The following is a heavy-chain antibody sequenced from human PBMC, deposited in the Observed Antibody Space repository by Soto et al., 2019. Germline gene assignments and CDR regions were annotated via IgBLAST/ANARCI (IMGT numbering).Heavy chain of an antibody. CDR2: IFYSVST. CDR3: ARDRNWKGYYGMDV. J-gene: IGHJ6*02. V-gene: IGHV4-59*01. CDR1: GGSISSYY. Sequence: QVQLQESGPGLVKPSGTLSLTCTGSGGSISSYYWNWIRQPPGKGLEWIGYIFYSVSTNYNPAPKSRVTTSVDTSKNQFSPKLNSVTAADTAVDYCARDRNWKGYYGMDVWGQGTTVTVSS. D-gene: IGHD1-1*01.